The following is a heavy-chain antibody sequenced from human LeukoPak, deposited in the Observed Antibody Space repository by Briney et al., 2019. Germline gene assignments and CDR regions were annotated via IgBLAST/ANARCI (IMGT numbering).Heavy chain of an antibody. CDR3: ATDQRYAFDY. D-gene: IGHD3-9*01. CDR1: GFSFTDYP. CDR2: IRTTAEGAKYA. V-gene: IGHV3-48*02. J-gene: IGHJ4*02. Sequence: RGSLRLSCATSGFSFTDYPMNWVRQAPGKGLEWISNIRTTAEGAKYAYYADSVKGRVTISRDDGRNTLYLHMNSLRDDDTAVYYCATDQRYAFDYWGQGILVTVSS.